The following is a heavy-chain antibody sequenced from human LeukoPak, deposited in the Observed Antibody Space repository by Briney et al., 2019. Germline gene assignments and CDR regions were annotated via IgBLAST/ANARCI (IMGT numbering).Heavy chain of an antibody. CDR3: ATADGSYPYNWFDP. V-gene: IGHV1-24*01. Sequence: GASVKVSCKVSGYTLTELSMHWVRQAPGKGLEWMGGFDPEDGETIYAQKFQGRVTMTEDTSTDTAYMELSSLRSEDTAVYYCATADGSYPYNWFDPWGQGTLVTVSS. D-gene: IGHD1-26*01. J-gene: IGHJ5*02. CDR1: GYTLTELS. CDR2: FDPEDGET.